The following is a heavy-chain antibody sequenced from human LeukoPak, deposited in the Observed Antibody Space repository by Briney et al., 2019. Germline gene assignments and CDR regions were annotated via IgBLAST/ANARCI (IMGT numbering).Heavy chain of an antibody. V-gene: IGHV1-2*02. J-gene: IGHJ4*02. CDR2: INPNSGGT. CDR1: GYTFTGYY. CDR3: ARGYTNGWYHDY. Sequence: GASVKVSCKASGYTFTGYYMHWVRQAPGQGLEWMGWINPNSGGTNYAQKFQGRVTMTRDTSISTAYMEMTSLTSEDTAVYFCARGYTNGWYHDYWGQGTPVTVSS. D-gene: IGHD6-19*01.